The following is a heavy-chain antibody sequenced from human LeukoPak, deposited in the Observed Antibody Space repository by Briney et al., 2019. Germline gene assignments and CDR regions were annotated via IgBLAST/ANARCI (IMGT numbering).Heavy chain of an antibody. V-gene: IGHV3-23*01. D-gene: IGHD3-16*01. CDR2: ISGSGGST. CDR1: GFTFDDYA. J-gene: IGHJ3*02. Sequence: PGGSLRLSCAASGFTFDDYAMSWVRQAPGKGLEWVSAISGSGGSTYYADSVKGRFTISRDNSKNTLYLQMNSLRAEDTAVYYCAKSHGDYVWGSYPSAFDIWGRGTMVTVSS. CDR3: AKSHGDYVWGSYPSAFDI.